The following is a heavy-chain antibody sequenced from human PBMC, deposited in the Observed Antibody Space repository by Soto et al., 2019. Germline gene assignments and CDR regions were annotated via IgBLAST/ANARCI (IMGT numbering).Heavy chain of an antibody. V-gene: IGHV3-30*18. CDR1: GFTFSTYG. CDR2: ISYDGSNK. CDR3: AKGGVSGSYSFDF. D-gene: IGHD1-26*01. J-gene: IGHJ4*02. Sequence: QVQLVESEGGVVQPGRPLRLSCAASGFTFSTYGMHWVRQAPSKGLEWVAAISYDGSNKYYPDSLKGRFTISRDNSKNTLYLQMNSLRAEDTAVYYCAKGGVSGSYSFDFWGQGTLVTVSS.